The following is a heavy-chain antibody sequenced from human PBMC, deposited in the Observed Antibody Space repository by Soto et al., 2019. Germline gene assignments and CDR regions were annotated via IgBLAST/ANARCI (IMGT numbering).Heavy chain of an antibody. CDR1: GFTFTSSA. V-gene: IGHV1-58*01. Sequence: SVKVSCKASGFTFTSSAVQWVRQARGQRLEWIGWIVVGSGTTNYAQKFQERVTITRDMSTSTAYMELSSLRSEDTAVHYCSARRVTYSRVWYDVDYWGQGTLVTVSS. J-gene: IGHJ4*02. CDR2: IVVGSGTT. D-gene: IGHD6-19*01. CDR3: SARRVTYSRVWYDVDY.